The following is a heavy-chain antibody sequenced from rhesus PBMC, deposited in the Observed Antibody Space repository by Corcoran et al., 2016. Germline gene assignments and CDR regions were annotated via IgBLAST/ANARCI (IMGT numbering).Heavy chain of an antibody. CDR2: INSVGDST. D-gene: IGHD3-3*01. CDR1: GFTFSSYW. J-gene: IGHJ6*01. CDR3: AKGGRITIFGLVIQDYYGLDS. V-gene: IGHV3S42*01. Sequence: EVQLVESGGGLAKPGGSLRLSCAASGFTFSSYWMNWVRQTPGKGLGWNSAINSVGDSTYYADSVKGRFTISRDNSKNTLSLQMNSLRAEDTAVYYCAKGGRITIFGLVIQDYYGLDSWGQGVVVTVSS.